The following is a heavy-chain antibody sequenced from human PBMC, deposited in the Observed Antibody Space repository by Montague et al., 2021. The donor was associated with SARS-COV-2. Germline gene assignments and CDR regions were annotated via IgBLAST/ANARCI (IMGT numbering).Heavy chain of an antibody. V-gene: IGHV3-30-3*01. CDR3: ARVPPGLLWFGEIDY. CDR1: GFTFSSYA. D-gene: IGHD3-10*01. J-gene: IGHJ4*02. CDR2: ISYDGSNK. Sequence: SLRLSCPASGFTFSSYAMHWVRQAPGKGLEWVAVISYDGSNKYYADSVKGRFTISRDNSKNTLYLQMNSLRAEDTAVYYCARVPPGLLWFGEIDYWGQGTLVTVSS.